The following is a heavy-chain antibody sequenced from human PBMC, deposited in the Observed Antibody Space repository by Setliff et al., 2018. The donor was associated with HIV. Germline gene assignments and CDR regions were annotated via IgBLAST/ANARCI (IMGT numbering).Heavy chain of an antibody. V-gene: IGHV1-18*04. J-gene: IGHJ3*01. CDR1: GSTFTTYG. D-gene: IGHD3-9*01. CDR2: IDSYNGNT. Sequence: ASVKVSCKASGSTFTTYGVNGVRQAPGQGLEWMGWIDSYNGNTKVAQKFQGRVTMTTDTSTTTAFMELRSLKADDTGIYYCAREAPRYASGDFDLWGQGTMGTVSS. CDR3: AREAPRYASGDFDL.